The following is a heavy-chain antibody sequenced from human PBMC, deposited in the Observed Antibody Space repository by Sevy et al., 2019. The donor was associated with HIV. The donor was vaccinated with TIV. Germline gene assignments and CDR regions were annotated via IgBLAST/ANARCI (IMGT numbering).Heavy chain of an antibody. CDR2: ISGSGGST. V-gene: IGHV3-23*01. Sequence: GGSLRLSCAASGSTFSSYAMSWVRQAPGKGLEWVSAISGSGGSTYYADSVKGRFTISRDNSKNTLYLQMNSLRAEDTAVYYCAKGRNLVLRFLEWLLVPSDYWGQGTLVTVSS. CDR1: GSTFSSYA. CDR3: AKGRNLVLRFLEWLLVPSDY. J-gene: IGHJ4*02. D-gene: IGHD3-3*01.